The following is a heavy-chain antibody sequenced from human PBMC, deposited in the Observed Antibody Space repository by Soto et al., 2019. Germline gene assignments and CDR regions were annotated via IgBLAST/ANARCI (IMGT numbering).Heavy chain of an antibody. D-gene: IGHD5-12*01. V-gene: IGHV3-74*01. J-gene: IGHJ4*02. Sequence: EVRLVESGGGLVQPGGSLRLSCAASGFPFSSHWLQWVRQVPGRGLVWVSRIDNTGSSAIYADSVRGRFTVSRDNAKDTLYLHMNSLRAEDTAVYYCATRNGYDYWGQGTLVTVSS. CDR3: ATRNGYDY. CDR2: IDNTGSSA. CDR1: GFPFSSHW.